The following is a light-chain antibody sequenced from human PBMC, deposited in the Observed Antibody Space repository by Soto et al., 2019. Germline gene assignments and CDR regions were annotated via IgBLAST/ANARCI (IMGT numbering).Light chain of an antibody. J-gene: IGKJ1*01. CDR3: MQALQAPPT. V-gene: IGKV2-28*01. CDR1: QSLLSSNGYNY. CDR2: LGS. Sequence: DIVMTQSPLSLPVTPGEPASISCRSTQSLLSSNGYNYVDWYLQKPGQSPQLLIYLGSNRASGVPDRFSGSGSGTDFTLRITRVEAEDVGLYHCMQALQAPPTLGQGTKVDIK.